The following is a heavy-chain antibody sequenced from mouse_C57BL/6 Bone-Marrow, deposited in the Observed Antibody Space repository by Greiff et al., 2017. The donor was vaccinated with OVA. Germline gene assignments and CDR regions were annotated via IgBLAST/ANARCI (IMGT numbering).Heavy chain of an antibody. CDR3: ARRALLRVSCSDFGG. CDR2: INPNNGGT. CDR1: GYTFTDYY. V-gene: IGHV1-26*01. D-gene: IGHD3-1*01. J-gene: IGHJ1*03. Sequence: EVQLQQSGPELVKPGASVKISCKASGYTFTDYYMNWVKQSHGKSLEWIGDINPNNGGTSYNQKFKGKATLTVDKSSSTAYMELRSLTSEDSAVYYCARRALLRVSCSDFGGWGTATTVTAST.